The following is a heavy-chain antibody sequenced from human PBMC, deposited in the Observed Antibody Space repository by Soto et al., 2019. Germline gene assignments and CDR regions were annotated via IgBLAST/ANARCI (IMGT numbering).Heavy chain of an antibody. J-gene: IGHJ6*02. Sequence: SETLSLTCAVYGGSFSGYYWSWIRQPPGKGLEWIGEINHSGSTNYNPSLKSRVTISVDTSKNQFSLKLSSVTAADTAVYYCARASLKGYYSYYYGMDVWGQGTTVTVSS. CDR2: INHSGST. V-gene: IGHV4-34*01. CDR3: ARASLKGYYSYYYGMDV. CDR1: GGSFSGYY.